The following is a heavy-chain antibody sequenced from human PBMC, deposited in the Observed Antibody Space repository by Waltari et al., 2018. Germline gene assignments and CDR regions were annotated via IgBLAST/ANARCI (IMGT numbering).Heavy chain of an antibody. Sequence: QVQLQESGPGLVKPSATLSLTCTVPGGSISSYYWSWIRQPPGKGLEWIGYIYYSGSTNYNPSLKSRVTISVDTSKNQFSLKLSSVTAADTAVYYCARDIGGVDSSGYSFDIWGQGTMVTVSS. J-gene: IGHJ3*02. V-gene: IGHV4-59*01. CDR3: ARDIGGVDSSGYSFDI. CDR2: IYYSGST. CDR1: GGSISSYY. D-gene: IGHD3-22*01.